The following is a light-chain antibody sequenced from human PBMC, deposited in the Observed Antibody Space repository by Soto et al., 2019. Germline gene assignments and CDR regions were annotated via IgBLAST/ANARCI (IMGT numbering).Light chain of an antibody. CDR3: QQYNNWPPLT. CDR1: QSVSSN. V-gene: IGKV3-15*01. CDR2: GAS. Sequence: EIVMTQSPATLSVSPEERATLSCRASQSVSSNLAWYQQKPGQAPRLLIYGASTRATGIPARFSGSGSGTEFTLTISSLQSEHFAVYYCQQYNNWPPLTFGGGTKVEIK. J-gene: IGKJ4*01.